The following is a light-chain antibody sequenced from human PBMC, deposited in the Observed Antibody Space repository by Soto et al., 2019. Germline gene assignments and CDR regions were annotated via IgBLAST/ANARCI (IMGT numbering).Light chain of an antibody. Sequence: QSVLTQPASVSGSPGQSITSSCTGTSSDVGGYNYVSWYQQHPGKAPKLMIYEVSNRPSGVSNRFSGSKSGNTASLTISGLQAEDEADYYCSSYTSSSTLFGGGTKLTVL. CDR3: SSYTSSSTL. CDR1: SSDVGGYNY. CDR2: EVS. J-gene: IGLJ2*01. V-gene: IGLV2-14*01.